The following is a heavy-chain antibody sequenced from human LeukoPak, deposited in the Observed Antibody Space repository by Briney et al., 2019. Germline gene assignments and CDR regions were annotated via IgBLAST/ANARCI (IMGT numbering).Heavy chain of an antibody. J-gene: IGHJ4*02. CDR1: GGSLTSYY. D-gene: IGHD4-17*01. V-gene: IGHV4-59*08. CDR3: ARLAPVAHSGDYLGYFDY. Sequence: SETLFPTCTVSGGSLTSYYWTWVRQPPGKGLEWFGYVFYTGSANYNPSLKSRVTILVDTSKNQFSLNLNSVTAADTAVYYCARLAPVAHSGDYLGYFDYWGQGTLVTVSS. CDR2: VFYTGSA.